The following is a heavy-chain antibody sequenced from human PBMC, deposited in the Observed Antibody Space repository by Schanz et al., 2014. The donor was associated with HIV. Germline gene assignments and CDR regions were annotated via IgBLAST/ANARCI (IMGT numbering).Heavy chain of an antibody. CDR2: IWYDESNK. D-gene: IGHD3-10*01. J-gene: IGHJ6*02. CDR1: GFTFSSYG. CDR3: ARSYGTNLRWFGAYGMDV. V-gene: IGHV3-33*01. Sequence: QVQLVESGGGVVQPGRSLRLSCAASGFTFSSYGMHWVRQAPGKGLEWEEVIWYDESNKYYEASVKGRFTISRDNSKNTLYLQMNSLRAEDTAVYLCARSYGTNLRWFGAYGMDVWGQGTTVTVSS.